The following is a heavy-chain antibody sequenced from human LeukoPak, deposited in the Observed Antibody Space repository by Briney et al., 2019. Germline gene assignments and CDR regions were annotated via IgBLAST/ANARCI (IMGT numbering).Heavy chain of an antibody. J-gene: IGHJ6*02. CDR3: AKATAGRWYYYGMDV. V-gene: IGHV3-23*01. Sequence: GGSLRLSCAASGFTFSSYSMNWVRQAPGKGLEWVSAISGSGGSTYYADSVKGRFTISRDNSKNTLYLQMNSLRAEDTAVYYCAKATAGRWYYYGMDVWGQGTTVTVSS. CDR1: GFTFSSYS. CDR2: ISGSGGST. D-gene: IGHD1-14*01.